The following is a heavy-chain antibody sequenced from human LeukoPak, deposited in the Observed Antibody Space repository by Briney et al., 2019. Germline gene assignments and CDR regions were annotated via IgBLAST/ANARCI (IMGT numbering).Heavy chain of an antibody. J-gene: IGHJ6*03. D-gene: IGHD6-13*01. CDR2: ISAYNGNT. CDR3: ARVSSGSAAAAGIGLLWYYYYYMDV. V-gene: IGHV1-18*01. Sequence: GASVKVSCKASGYTFTSYGISWVRQAPGQGLEWMGWISAYNGNTNYAQKLQGRVTMTTDTSTSTAYMELRSLRSDDTAVYYCARVSSGSAAAAGIGLLWYYYYYMDVWGKGTTVTVSS. CDR1: GYTFTSYG.